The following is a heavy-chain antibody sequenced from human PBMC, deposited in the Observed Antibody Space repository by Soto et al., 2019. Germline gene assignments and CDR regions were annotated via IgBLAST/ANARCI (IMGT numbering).Heavy chain of an antibody. D-gene: IGHD3-10*01. V-gene: IGHV1-18*04. CDR1: GYTFTSYG. J-gene: IGHJ5*02. CDR3: ARRRVSYGSGSYSPGWFDP. CDR2: ISAYNGNT. Sequence: QVQLVQSGAEVKKPGAAVKVSCKASGYTFTSYGISWVRQAPGQGLEWMEWISAYNGNTNYAQKLQGRVTMTTDTSTSTAYMELWSLRSDDTAVYYCARRRVSYGSGSYSPGWFDPWGQGTLVTVSS.